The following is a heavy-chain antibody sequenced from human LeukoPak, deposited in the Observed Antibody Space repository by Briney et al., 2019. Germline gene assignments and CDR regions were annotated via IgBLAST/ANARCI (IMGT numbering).Heavy chain of an antibody. D-gene: IGHD6-19*01. CDR3: ASLPWLVRWIYY. J-gene: IGHJ4*02. CDR1: GFTFSSYE. Sequence: GGSLRLSCAASGFTFSSYEMNWVRQAPGKGLEWVSSISSDSSDIHYVDSVKGRFTISRDNARNSLYLQMNNLRAEDTAVYFCASLPWLVRWIYYWGQGTLVTVSS. CDR2: ISSDSSDI. V-gene: IGHV3-21*06.